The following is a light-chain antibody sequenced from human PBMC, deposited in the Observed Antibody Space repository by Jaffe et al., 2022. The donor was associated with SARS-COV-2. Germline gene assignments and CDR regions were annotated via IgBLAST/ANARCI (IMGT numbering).Light chain of an antibody. V-gene: IGKV3-20*01. CDR2: GAS. Sequence: EIVLTQSPGTLSLSPGERATLSCRASQSVSSSYLAWYQQKPGQAPRLLISGASSRATGIPDRFSGSGSGTDFTLTISRLEPEDFAVYYCQHYVSSPYTFGQGTKLEIK. CDR3: QHYVSSPYT. J-gene: IGKJ2*01. CDR1: QSVSSSY.